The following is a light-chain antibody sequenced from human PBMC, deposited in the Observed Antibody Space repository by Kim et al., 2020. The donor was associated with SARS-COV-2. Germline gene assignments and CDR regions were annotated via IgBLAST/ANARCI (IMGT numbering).Light chain of an antibody. J-gene: IGLJ2*01. CDR2: STN. CDR3: VLYMGSGISV. Sequence: QTVVTQEPSISVSPGGTVTLTCGLTSGSVSSSYYPSWYQQTPGQAPRTLIHSTNTRSSGVPDRFSGSILGNKAALTITGAQADDESDYYCVLYMGSGISVFGGGTQLTVL. CDR1: SGSVSSSYY. V-gene: IGLV8-61*01.